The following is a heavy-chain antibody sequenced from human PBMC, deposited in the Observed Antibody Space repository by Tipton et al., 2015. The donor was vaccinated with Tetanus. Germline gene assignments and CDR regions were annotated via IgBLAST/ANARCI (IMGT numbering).Heavy chain of an antibody. CDR2: TYYRSKWFN. Sequence: GLVKPSQTLSLTCAISGDSVSSNTMAWNWIRQSPSRGLEWLGRTYYRSKWFNDYAVSLRGRITVNADTSRNQFSLQLNSVIPEDTAVYYCARDPGHSVDVWGQGITVTVSS. V-gene: IGHV6-1*01. D-gene: IGHD4-11*01. J-gene: IGHJ6*02. CDR1: GDSVSSNTMA. CDR3: ARDPGHSVDV.